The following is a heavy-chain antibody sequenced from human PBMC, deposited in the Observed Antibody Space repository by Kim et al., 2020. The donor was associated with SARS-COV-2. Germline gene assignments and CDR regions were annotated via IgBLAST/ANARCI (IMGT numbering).Heavy chain of an antibody. D-gene: IGHD6-13*01. CDR3: ARKAAAAGTYFDY. J-gene: IGHJ4*02. V-gene: IGHV3-11*01. Sequence: YADEGKRPVIISRNNAKNSVYLQMNSLRAEDTAVYYCARKAAAAGTYFDYWGQGTLVTVSS.